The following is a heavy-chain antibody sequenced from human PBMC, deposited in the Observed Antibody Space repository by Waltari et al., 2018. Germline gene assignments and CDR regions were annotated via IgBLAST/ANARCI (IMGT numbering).Heavy chain of an antibody. D-gene: IGHD6-13*01. CDR2: IYFTGST. CDR3: ARHLIRGGSSLYYFDY. J-gene: IGHJ4*02. Sequence: QVQLQESGPGLVRPSETLSLTCSVSAASISGYYWAWIRQSPGKGLQWIGNIYFTGSTNYSPALKGRVAITVDASKSQFSLKLTSVTAADTAIYYCARHLIRGGSSLYYFDYWGQGILVTVSA. V-gene: IGHV4-59*08. CDR1: AASISGYY.